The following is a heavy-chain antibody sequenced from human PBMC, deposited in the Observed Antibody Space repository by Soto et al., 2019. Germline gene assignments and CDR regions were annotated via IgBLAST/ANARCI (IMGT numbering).Heavy chain of an antibody. V-gene: IGHV3-48*03. CDR1: GFTLRSFE. CDR2: ISSSGNTI. CDR3: ARDRKVTIAIFSYSYGLDV. Sequence: GALRPSCEGPGFTLRSFEMNWVRQAPGKGVVWISYISSSGNTIYYADSVKGRFTISRDNAKNSLYLQMNSLRAEDTAVYYCARDRKVTIAIFSYSYGLDVWGQGTTVTVSS. J-gene: IGHJ6*02. D-gene: IGHD3-9*01.